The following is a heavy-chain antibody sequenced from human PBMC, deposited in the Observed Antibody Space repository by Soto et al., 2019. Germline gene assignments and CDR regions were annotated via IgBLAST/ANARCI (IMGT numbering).Heavy chain of an antibody. Sequence: VGSLRLSCAASGFTFSSYGMHWVRQAPGKGLEWVAVIWYDGSNKYYADSVKGRFTISRDNSKNTLYLQMNSLRAEDTAVYYCARDRLNYYDSSGYYALDAFDIWGQGTMVTVSS. D-gene: IGHD3-22*01. CDR3: ARDRLNYYDSSGYYALDAFDI. J-gene: IGHJ3*02. V-gene: IGHV3-33*01. CDR1: GFTFSSYG. CDR2: IWYDGSNK.